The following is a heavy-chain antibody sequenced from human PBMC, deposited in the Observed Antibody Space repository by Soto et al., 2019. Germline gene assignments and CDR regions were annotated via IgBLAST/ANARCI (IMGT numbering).Heavy chain of an antibody. CDR1: GGSISSYY. Sequence: QVQLQESGPGLVKPSETLSLTCTVSGGSISSYYWSWIRQPPGKGLEWIGYIYYSGSTTYNPSLKRRFTISVDTSKTQFSLTLSSVTAADTAVYYCARPYGDYFDYWGQGTLVTVSS. V-gene: IGHV4-59*08. CDR2: IYYSGST. D-gene: IGHD4-17*01. CDR3: ARPYGDYFDY. J-gene: IGHJ4*02.